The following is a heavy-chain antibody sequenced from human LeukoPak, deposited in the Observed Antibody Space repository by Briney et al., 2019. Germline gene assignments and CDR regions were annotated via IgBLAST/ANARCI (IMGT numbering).Heavy chain of an antibody. Sequence: SVKVSCKASGGTFSSYAISWVRQAPGQGLEWMGGIIPIFGTANYAQKFQGRVTITADESTSTAYMELSSLRSEDTAVYYCARTMRSYGGNRGDYWGQGTLVTDSS. V-gene: IGHV1-69*13. J-gene: IGHJ4*02. CDR2: IIPIFGTA. D-gene: IGHD4-23*01. CDR1: GGTFSSYA. CDR3: ARTMRSYGGNRGDY.